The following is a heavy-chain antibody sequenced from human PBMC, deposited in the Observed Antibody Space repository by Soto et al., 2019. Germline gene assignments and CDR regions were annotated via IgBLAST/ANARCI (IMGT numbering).Heavy chain of an antibody. CDR1: GFTFGDYW. CDR2: IKQDGGDQ. J-gene: IGHJ4*02. V-gene: IGHV3-7*03. CDR3: ARDEAIDY. Sequence: PGGSLRLSSAASGFTFGDYWMSCVRQAPGKGLEWVANIKQDGGDQYYVDSVKGRFSISRDNAKNSLYLQMNSLRAEDTAVYYCARDEAIDYWGQGTLVTVSS.